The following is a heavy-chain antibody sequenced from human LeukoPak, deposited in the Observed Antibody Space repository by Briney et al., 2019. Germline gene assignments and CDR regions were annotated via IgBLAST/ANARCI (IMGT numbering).Heavy chain of an antibody. V-gene: IGHV1-18*01. CDR2: SSAYDGNT. Sequence: ASVRVSCKASGYTFTNYGIIWVRQAPGHGLEWMGWSSAYDGNTQYAQKLQGRVTMTTDTSTSTAYMELRSLRSDDTAMYYCARALIASSESWFDPWGQGTLVTVSS. J-gene: IGHJ5*02. CDR3: ARALIASSESWFDP. D-gene: IGHD6-13*01. CDR1: GYTFTNYG.